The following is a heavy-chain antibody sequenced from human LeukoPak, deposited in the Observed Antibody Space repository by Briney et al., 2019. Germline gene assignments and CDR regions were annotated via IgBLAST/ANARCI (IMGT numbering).Heavy chain of an antibody. CDR1: GFTFSGFP. CDR3: AKAGNGYYNLDS. V-gene: IGHV3-23*01. CDR2: ITGGSSTT. D-gene: IGHD3-9*01. Sequence: GGSPRLSCAASGFTFSGFPMSWVRQAPGKGLEWVAAITGGSSTTYYADSVKGRFTISRDNSNNTLYVQMNNLRAEDTALYYCAKAGNGYYNLDSWGQGTLVTVSS. J-gene: IGHJ4*02.